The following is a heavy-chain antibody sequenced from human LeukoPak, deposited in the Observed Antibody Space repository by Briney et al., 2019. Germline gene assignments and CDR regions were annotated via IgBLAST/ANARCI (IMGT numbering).Heavy chain of an antibody. D-gene: IGHD4-17*01. V-gene: IGHV4-59*01. Sequence: SETLSLTCTVSGGSISGYYWSWIRQPPGKGLEWIGYIDYIGSTNYNPSLKSRVTISVDTSKNQFSLKLSSETAADTAVYYCARELYDYGDPERDSDAFDIWGQGTTVTVSS. CDR3: ARELYDYGDPERDSDAFDI. J-gene: IGHJ3*02. CDR2: IDYIGST. CDR1: GGSISGYY.